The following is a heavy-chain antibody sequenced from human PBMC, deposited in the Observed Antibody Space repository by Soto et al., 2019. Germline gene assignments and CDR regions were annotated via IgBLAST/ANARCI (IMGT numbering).Heavy chain of an antibody. CDR3: AKEGIVVVVAAYYFDY. V-gene: IGHV3-23*01. J-gene: IGHJ4*02. CDR1: GSTFSSYA. Sequence: EVQLLESGGGLVQPGGSLRLSCAASGSTFSSYAMSWVRQAPGKGLEWVSAISGSGGSTYYADSVKGRFTISRDNSKNTLYLQMNSLRAEDTAVYYCAKEGIVVVVAAYYFDYWGQGTLVTVSS. D-gene: IGHD2-15*01. CDR2: ISGSGGST.